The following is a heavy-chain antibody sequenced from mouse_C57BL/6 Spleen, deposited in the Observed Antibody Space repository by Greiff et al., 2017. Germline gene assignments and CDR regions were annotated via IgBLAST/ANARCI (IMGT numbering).Heavy chain of an antibody. J-gene: IGHJ3*01. CDR3: ARPGNYGSSYGGFAY. CDR1: DSEVFPIAY. V-gene: IGHV15-2*01. D-gene: IGHD1-1*01. Sequence: SGSELRSPGSSVKLSCKDFDSEVFPIAYMSWVRQKPGHGFEWIGGILPSIGSTIYGEKFEDKATLDADTLSNTAYLELNSLTSEDSAIYYCARPGNYGSSYGGFAYWGQGTLVTVSA. CDR2: ILPSIGST.